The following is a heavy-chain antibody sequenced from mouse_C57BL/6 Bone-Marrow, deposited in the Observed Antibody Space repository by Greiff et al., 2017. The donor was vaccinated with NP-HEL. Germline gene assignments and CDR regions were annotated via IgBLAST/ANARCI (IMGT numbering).Heavy chain of an antibody. J-gene: IGHJ1*03. Sequence: EVKLVESGGGLVKPGGSLKLSCAASGFTFSDYGMHWVRQAPEKGLEWVAYISSGSSTIYYADTVKGRFTISRDNAKNTLFLQMTSLRSEDTAMYYCARERITTVVAPYWYFDVWGTGTTVTVSS. CDR2: ISSGSSTI. D-gene: IGHD1-1*01. CDR1: GFTFSDYG. V-gene: IGHV5-17*01. CDR3: ARERITTVVAPYWYFDV.